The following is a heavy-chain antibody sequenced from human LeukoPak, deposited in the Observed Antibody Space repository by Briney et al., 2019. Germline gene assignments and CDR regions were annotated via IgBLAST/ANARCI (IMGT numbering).Heavy chain of an antibody. CDR1: GVSISSSSYY. J-gene: IGHJ4*02. V-gene: IGHV4-39*07. D-gene: IGHD6-19*01. CDR3: ARESHGWQWLVRGHRRVGYFDY. Sequence: NPSETLSLTCNVSGVSISSSSYYWSWIRQPPGKGLEWIGEINHSGSTNYNPSLKSRVTISVDTSKNQFSLKLSSVTAADTAVYYCARESHGWQWLVRGHRRVGYFDYWGQGTLVTVSS. CDR2: INHSGST.